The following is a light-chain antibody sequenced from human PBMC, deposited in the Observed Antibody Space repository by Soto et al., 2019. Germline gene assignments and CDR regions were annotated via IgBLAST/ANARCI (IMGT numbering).Light chain of an antibody. Sequence: SYELTQPPSVSVAPGKTATITCGGNNIGSKSVHWYQQKPGQAPVVVISYDTDRPSGIPERFSGSNSGNTATLTISRVEAGDEADYYCQVWDSGSDHPVFGGGTQLTVL. CDR2: YDT. V-gene: IGLV3-21*04. CDR1: NIGSKS. J-gene: IGLJ3*02. CDR3: QVWDSGSDHPV.